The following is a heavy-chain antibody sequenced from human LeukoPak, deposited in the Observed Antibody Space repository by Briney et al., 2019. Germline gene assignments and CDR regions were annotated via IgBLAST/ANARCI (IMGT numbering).Heavy chain of an antibody. CDR3: ARDLSEPHWYSSGWSLDV. Sequence: GGSLRLSCAASGFTFSSYSMNWVRQAPGKGLEWASYISSRSSSIYYADSVKGRFTISRDNAKNSLCLQMNGLRAEDTAVYYCARDLSEPHWYSSGWSLDVWGQGTTVTVSS. CDR2: ISSRSSSI. CDR1: GFTFSSYS. D-gene: IGHD6-19*01. J-gene: IGHJ6*02. V-gene: IGHV3-48*04.